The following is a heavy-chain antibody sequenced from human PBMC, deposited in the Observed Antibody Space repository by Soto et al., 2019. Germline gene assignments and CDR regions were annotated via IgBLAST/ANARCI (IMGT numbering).Heavy chain of an antibody. J-gene: IGHJ4*02. D-gene: IGHD3-16*02. CDR3: AKALGELSPESYDY. V-gene: IGHV3-30*18. CDR1: GFTFSSYA. CDR2: ISYDGSDK. Sequence: QEQLVESGGGVVQPGRSLRLSCAASGFTFSSYAMHWVRQAPGKGLEWVAVISYDGSDKYHADSVKGRFTISRDNSKNTLNLKTNSLRADDTAVYYCAKALGELSPESYDYWGQGTLITVSS.